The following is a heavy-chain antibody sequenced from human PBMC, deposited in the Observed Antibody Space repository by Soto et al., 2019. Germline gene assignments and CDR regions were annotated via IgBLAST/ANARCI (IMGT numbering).Heavy chain of an antibody. J-gene: IGHJ5*02. CDR1: GYSFTSCW. Sequence: PGESLKISCKGSGYSFTSCWIGWVRQMPGKGLEWMGIIYPGDSDTRYSPSFQGQVTISADKSISTAYLQWSSLKASDTAMYYCARQSALTFGIAAAGTQVVDNWFDAWGQGTLVTVSS. V-gene: IGHV5-51*01. CDR3: ARQSALTFGIAAAGTQVVDNWFDA. CDR2: IYPGDSDT. D-gene: IGHD6-13*01.